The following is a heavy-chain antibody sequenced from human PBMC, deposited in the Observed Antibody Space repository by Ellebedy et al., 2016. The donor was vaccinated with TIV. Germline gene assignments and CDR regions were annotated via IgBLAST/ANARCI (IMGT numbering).Heavy chain of an antibody. CDR1: GFSFSAYY. D-gene: IGHD2-15*01. CDR3: AREDWWRFDP. J-gene: IGHJ5*02. V-gene: IGHV3-72*01. Sequence: GGSLRLXXVASGFSFSAYYMDWVRQAPGTGLEWVGRSRNRGDGYTTEYAPSVEGRFTISRDESKDSLFLQMNSLKIEDTAVYYCAREDWWRFDPWGQGTLVTVSS. CDR2: SRNRGDGYTT.